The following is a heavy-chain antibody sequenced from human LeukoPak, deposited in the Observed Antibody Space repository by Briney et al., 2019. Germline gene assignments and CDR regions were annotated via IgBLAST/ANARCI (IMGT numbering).Heavy chain of an antibody. J-gene: IGHJ4*02. CDR1: GGSIGSYY. D-gene: IGHD6-13*01. CDR3: ARHSSSWAEPNFDY. V-gene: IGHV4-59*01. Sequence: PSETLSLTCTVSGGSIGSYYWSWIRQPPGKGLEWIGYIYYSGSTNYNPSLKSRVTISVDTSKIQFSLKLSSVTAADTAVYYCARHSSSWAEPNFDYWGQGTLVTVSS. CDR2: IYYSGST.